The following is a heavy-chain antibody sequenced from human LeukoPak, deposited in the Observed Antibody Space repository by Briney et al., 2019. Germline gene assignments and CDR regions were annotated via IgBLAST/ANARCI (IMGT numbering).Heavy chain of an antibody. CDR1: GGSINNYY. CDR3: ARGRYCSADICPGGDAFDI. D-gene: IGHD2-15*01. V-gene: IGHV4-4*07. CDR2: IYTRGST. J-gene: IGHJ3*02. Sequence: PETLSLTCTVSGGSINNYYWSWIRQPAGKGLEWIGRIYTRGSTNYNPSLKSRVTMSVDTSKNQFSLKLSSVTAADTAVYYCARGRYCSADICPGGDAFDIWGQGTMVSVSS.